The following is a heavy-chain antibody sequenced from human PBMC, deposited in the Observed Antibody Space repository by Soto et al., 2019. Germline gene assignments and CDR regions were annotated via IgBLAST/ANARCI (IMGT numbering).Heavy chain of an antibody. J-gene: IGHJ4*02. V-gene: IGHV4-59*12. CDR2: VCNSGNT. CDR1: GVSSNNYC. D-gene: IGHD3-9*01. Sequence: PSETLSLTCTVSGVSSNNYCLSWVRQSPGKGLEWIGYVCNSGNTDHNSSLKSRITMSFDTSKTQFFLSLTSVSAADTAVYYCVRFWPPPYSDALTDYTDAFDYWDQ. CDR3: VRFWPPPYSDALTDYTDAFDY.